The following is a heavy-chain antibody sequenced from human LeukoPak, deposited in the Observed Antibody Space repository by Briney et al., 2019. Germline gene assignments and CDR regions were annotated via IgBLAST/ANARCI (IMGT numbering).Heavy chain of an antibody. CDR3: ARDPHYGDPPNYYFDY. CDR2: IIWAGGST. CDR1: GFTFDDYT. Sequence: GGSLRLSCAASGFTFDDYTMHWVRQAPGKGLEWVSLIIWAGGSTYYADSVKGRFTISRDNSKNSLYLQMNSLRAEDTALYYCARDPHYGDPPNYYFDYWGQGTLVTVSS. J-gene: IGHJ4*02. V-gene: IGHV3-43*01. D-gene: IGHD4-17*01.